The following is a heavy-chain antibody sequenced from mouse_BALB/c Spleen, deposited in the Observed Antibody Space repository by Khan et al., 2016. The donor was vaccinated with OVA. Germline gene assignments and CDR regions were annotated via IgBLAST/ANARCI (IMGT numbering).Heavy chain of an antibody. J-gene: IGHJ3*01. V-gene: IGHV1-4*01. CDR3: ARDGAYDRNDGWFAY. D-gene: IGHD2-14*01. CDR2: INPSSGYT. Sequence: VQLQESGAELARPGASVKMSCKASGYTFTSYTIHWIKQRPGQGLEWIGCINPSSGYTNYNQKFKDKATLTADKSSTTAYMQLSSLTSDDSAVYYCARDGAYDRNDGWFAYWGQGTLVTVSA. CDR1: GYTFTSYT.